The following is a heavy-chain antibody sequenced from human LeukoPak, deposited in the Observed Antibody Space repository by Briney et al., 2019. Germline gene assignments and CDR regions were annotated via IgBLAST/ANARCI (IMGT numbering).Heavy chain of an antibody. Sequence: SETLSLTCTVSGGSISTYYWSWIRQPPGKGLEWIGYIYYSGSTNYNPSLKSRVTISVDTSKNQFSLKLSSVTAADTAVYYCARAGCSGGSCYSPSAYSMDVWGKGTTVTVSP. D-gene: IGHD2-15*01. CDR2: IYYSGST. J-gene: IGHJ6*04. CDR3: ARAGCSGGSCYSPSAYSMDV. CDR1: GGSISTYY. V-gene: IGHV4-59*01.